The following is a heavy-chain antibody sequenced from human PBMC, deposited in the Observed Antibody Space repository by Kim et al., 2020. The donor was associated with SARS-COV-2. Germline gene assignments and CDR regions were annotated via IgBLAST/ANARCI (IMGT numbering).Heavy chain of an antibody. Sequence: GESLKISCKGSGYSFTSYWISWVRQMPGKGLEWMGRIDPSDSYTNYSPSFQGNVTISADKSISTAYLQWSSLKASDTAMYYFARHESSPWSGYYYGMDVWGQGTTVTVSS. J-gene: IGHJ6*02. CDR1: GYSFTSYW. V-gene: IGHV5-10-1*01. CDR3: ARHESSPWSGYYYGMDV. D-gene: IGHD3-3*01. CDR2: IDPSDSYT.